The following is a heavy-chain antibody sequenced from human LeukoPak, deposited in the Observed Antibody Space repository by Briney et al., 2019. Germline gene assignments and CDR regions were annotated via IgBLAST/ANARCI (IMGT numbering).Heavy chain of an antibody. J-gene: IGHJ4*02. D-gene: IGHD5-18*01. V-gene: IGHV4-59*05. CDR2: IYYSGST. Sequence: MAGGSLRLSCAASGFTFSSYGMSWVRQAPGKGLEWIGSIYYSGSTYYNPSLKSRVTISVDTSKNQFSLKLSSVTAADTAVYYCVKGYGYGWGQGTLVTVSS. CDR3: VKGYGYG. CDR1: GFTFSSYG.